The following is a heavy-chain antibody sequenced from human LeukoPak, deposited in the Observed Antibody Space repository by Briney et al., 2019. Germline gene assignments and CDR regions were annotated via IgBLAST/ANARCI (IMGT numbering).Heavy chain of an antibody. Sequence: GGSQRLSCAASGFTFSSYAMSWVRQAPGKGLECVSGISGGGTSTYYADSVKGRFTISRDNSQNTLYLQMNSLRAEDTAMYYCAREIGGGLHYFHSWGQGTPVTVSS. CDR1: GFTFSSYA. CDR2: ISGGGTST. CDR3: AREIGGGLHYFHS. D-gene: IGHD1-26*01. J-gene: IGHJ4*02. V-gene: IGHV3-23*01.